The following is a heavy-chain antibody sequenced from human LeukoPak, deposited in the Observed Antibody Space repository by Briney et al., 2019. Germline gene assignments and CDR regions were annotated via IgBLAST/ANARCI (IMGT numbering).Heavy chain of an antibody. CDR1: GYTFTDYD. CDR2: MNPNSGNT. D-gene: IGHD6-19*01. V-gene: IGHV1-8*03. J-gene: IGHJ4*02. CDR3: VRNVAGTGDFDY. Sequence: ASVKVSCKASGYTFTDYDINWVRQATGQGLEWMGWMNPNSGNTGYAQKFQGRVIITRYTSISTAYMELSSLRSEDTAEYYCVRNVAGTGDFDYWGQGTLVTVSS.